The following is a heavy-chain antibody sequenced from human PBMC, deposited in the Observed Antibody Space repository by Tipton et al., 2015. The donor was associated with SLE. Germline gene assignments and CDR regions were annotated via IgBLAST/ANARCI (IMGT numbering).Heavy chain of an antibody. D-gene: IGHD2-8*01. V-gene: IGHV4-59*12. CDR1: GGSINNYY. CDR2: IHHSGST. CDR3: ARGYCSDGVCYGFGFFDY. J-gene: IGHJ4*02. Sequence: TLSLTCSVSGGSINNYYWSWIRQPPGKGLEWIGYIHHSGSTIYTPSLKSRVTISIDTSKNQFSLKMRSVTAADTAVYFCARGYCSDGVCYGFGFFDYWGQGNLVTVSS.